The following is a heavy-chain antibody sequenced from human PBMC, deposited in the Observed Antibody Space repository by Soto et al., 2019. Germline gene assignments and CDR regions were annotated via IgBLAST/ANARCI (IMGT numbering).Heavy chain of an antibody. CDR2: ITATDGNT. D-gene: IGHD4-4*01. V-gene: IGHV3-23*01. CDR3: AKDEGTSSTVFDY. Sequence: GGSLRLSCVASGFNFKAYAMGWVRQAPGKGLEWVSSITATDGNTYYADSVRGRFTISRDNSRNFLFLQMNGLRPEDSALYYCAKDEGTSSTVFDYWGQGTLVTVSS. J-gene: IGHJ4*02. CDR1: GFNFKAYA.